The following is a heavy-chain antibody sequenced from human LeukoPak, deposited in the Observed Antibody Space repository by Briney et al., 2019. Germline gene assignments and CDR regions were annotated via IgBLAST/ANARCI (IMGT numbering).Heavy chain of an antibody. CDR1: GGTFSSYA. V-gene: IGHV1-69*13. CDR3: AYSSGWYSLDY. CDR2: IIPIFGTA. J-gene: IGHJ4*02. D-gene: IGHD6-19*01. Sequence: SVKVSCKASGGTFSSYAIGWVRQAPGQGLEWMGGIIPIFGTANYAQKFQGRVTITADESASTAYMELSSLRSEDTAVYYCAYSSGWYSLDYWGQGTLVTVSS.